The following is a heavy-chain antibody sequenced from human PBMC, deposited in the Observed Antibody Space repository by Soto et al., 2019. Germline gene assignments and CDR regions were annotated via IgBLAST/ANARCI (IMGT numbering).Heavy chain of an antibody. V-gene: IGHV1-46*01. D-gene: IGHD3-3*01. CDR2: INPSGGST. Sequence: ASVKVSCKASGYTFTSYYMHWVRQAPGQGLEWMGIINPSGGSTSYAQKFQGRVTMTRDTSTSTVYMELSSLRSEDTAVYYCARTELLRFLGHDAFDIWGQGTMVTVSS. J-gene: IGHJ3*02. CDR3: ARTELLRFLGHDAFDI. CDR1: GYTFTSYY.